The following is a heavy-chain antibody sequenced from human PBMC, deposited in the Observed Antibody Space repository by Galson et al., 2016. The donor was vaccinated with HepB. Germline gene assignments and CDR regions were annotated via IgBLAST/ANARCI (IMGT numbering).Heavy chain of an antibody. CDR3: ARVRVRKGLWFGR. CDR2: IRFSSSAF. J-gene: IGHJ5*02. V-gene: IGHV3-48*02. CDR1: GFAFSTYS. Sequence: SLRLSCAASGFAFSTYSMTWVRQAPGKGLEWVSFIRFSSSAFYYADSVKGRFAVSRDNAKNSLYLQMNSLRDEDTAVYYCARVRVRKGLWFGRWGQGTLVTVSS.